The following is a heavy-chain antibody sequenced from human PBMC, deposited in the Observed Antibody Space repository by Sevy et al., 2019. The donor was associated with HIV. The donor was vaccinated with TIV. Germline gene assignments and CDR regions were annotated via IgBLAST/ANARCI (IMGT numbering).Heavy chain of an antibody. V-gene: IGHV3-64*01. CDR3: ASDPTTDEWDDFWSGYYFYS. Sequence: GGSLRLSCAASGFTFSSYAMHWIRQAPGKGLEYFSDMSRKGGSTFYANSEKGRFNISRKNFKNTLYIQMGILRAEDMVVYYCASDPTTDEWDDFWSGYYFYSWGQGTMVTVSS. CDR1: GFTFSSYA. D-gene: IGHD3-3*01. J-gene: IGHJ4*02. CDR2: MSRKGGST.